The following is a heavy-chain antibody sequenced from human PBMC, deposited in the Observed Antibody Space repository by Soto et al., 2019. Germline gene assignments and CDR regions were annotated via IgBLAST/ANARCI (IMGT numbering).Heavy chain of an antibody. CDR3: ARSWGGYDSSGYYGGFAFDT. CDR1: GFTFSSYD. CDR2: IGTAGDT. Sequence: PGGSLRLSCAASGFTFSSYDMHWVRQATGKGLEWVSAIGTAGDTYYPGSVKGRFTISRENAKNSLYLQMNSLRAGDTAVYYCARSWGGYDSSGYYGGFAFDTWGQGTMVTVSS. J-gene: IGHJ3*02. D-gene: IGHD3-22*01. V-gene: IGHV3-13*01.